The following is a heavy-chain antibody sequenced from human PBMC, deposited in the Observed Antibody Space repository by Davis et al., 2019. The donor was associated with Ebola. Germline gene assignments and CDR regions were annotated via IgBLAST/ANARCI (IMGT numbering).Heavy chain of an antibody. Sequence: AASVKVSCKASGGTFSSYTISWVRQAPGQGLEWMGWISAYNGNTNYAQKLQGRVTMTTDTSTSTACMELRSLRSDDTAVYYCARSITIFGVVMYAPYGMDVWGQGTTVTVSS. CDR2: ISAYNGNT. CDR3: ARSITIFGVVMYAPYGMDV. V-gene: IGHV1-18*01. CDR1: GGTFSSYT. D-gene: IGHD3-3*01. J-gene: IGHJ6*02.